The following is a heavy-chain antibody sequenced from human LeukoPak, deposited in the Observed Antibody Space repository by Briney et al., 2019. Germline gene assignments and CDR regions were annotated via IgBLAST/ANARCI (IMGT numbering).Heavy chain of an antibody. CDR1: GYTFTSYY. D-gene: IGHD3-22*01. V-gene: IGHV1-46*01. J-gene: IGHJ4*02. CDR2: INPIGGST. CDR3: ARVSYYYDSSGYYLFDY. Sequence: ASVKVSCKASGYTFTSYYMHWVRQAPGQGLEWMGIINPIGGSTSYAQKFQGRVTMTRDTSTSTAYMELSSLRSEDTAVYYCARVSYYYDSSGYYLFDYWGQGTLVTVSS.